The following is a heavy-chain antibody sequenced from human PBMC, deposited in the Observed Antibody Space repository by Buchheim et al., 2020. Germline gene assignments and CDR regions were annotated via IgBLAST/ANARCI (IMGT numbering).Heavy chain of an antibody. CDR2: IYYSGST. Sequence: QVQLQESGPGLVKPSQTLSLTCTVSGDSISSGTYYWTWIRQHPRMGLEWIGYIYYSGSTYYNPSLKSRVSLTVDTSKNQSSLRLSSVTAADTAVYYCASYGPTFDYWGQGTL. CDR1: GDSISSGTYY. J-gene: IGHJ4*02. CDR3: ASYGPTFDY. D-gene: IGHD3-10*01. V-gene: IGHV4-31*03.